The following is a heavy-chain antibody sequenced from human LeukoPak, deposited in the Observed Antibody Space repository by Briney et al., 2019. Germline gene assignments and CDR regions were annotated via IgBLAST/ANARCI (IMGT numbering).Heavy chain of an antibody. CDR2: LKSKADGGTT. J-gene: IGHJ4*02. D-gene: IGHD3-3*01. CDR3: TTDKDFWGGYQDF. Sequence: GGPLRLSCVASGFTFTNAWVICPPHAPGKGLEWVGRLKSKADGGTTDYVASVKGRFIISRNDSKDMMYLEMNSLKIEDTGVYYCTTDKDFWGGYQDFWGQGSLVSVSS. V-gene: IGHV3-15*05. CDR1: GFTFTNAW.